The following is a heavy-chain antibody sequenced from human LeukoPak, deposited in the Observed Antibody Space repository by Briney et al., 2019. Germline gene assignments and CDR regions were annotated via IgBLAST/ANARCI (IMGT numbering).Heavy chain of an antibody. CDR2: INAGNGNT. V-gene: IGHV1-3*01. D-gene: IGHD6-13*01. J-gene: IGHJ4*02. CDR1: GYTFTSYA. Sequence: WASVKVSCKASGYTFTSYAMHWVRQAPGQRLEWMGWINAGNGNTKYSQKFQGRVTITRDTSASTAYMELSSPRSEDTAVYYCARVAGSSWPYYFDYWGQGTLVTVSS. CDR3: ARVAGSSWPYYFDY.